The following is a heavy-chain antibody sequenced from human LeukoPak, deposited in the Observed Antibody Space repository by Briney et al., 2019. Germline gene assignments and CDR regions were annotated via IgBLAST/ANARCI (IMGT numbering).Heavy chain of an antibody. J-gene: IGHJ4*02. CDR2: ISGNGGST. D-gene: IGHD3-10*01. Sequence: GGSLRLSCAASGFTFSIYAMSWVRQAPGKGLEWVSGISGNGGSTFSADSVKGRFTISRDNSKNTLFLQMNSLRAEDTAVYYCAKVGTMIRGVTGAIDYWGQGTLVTVSS. V-gene: IGHV3-23*01. CDR1: GFTFSIYA. CDR3: AKVGTMIRGVTGAIDY.